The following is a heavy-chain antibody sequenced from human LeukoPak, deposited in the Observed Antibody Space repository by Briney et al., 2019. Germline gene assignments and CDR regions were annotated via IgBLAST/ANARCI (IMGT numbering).Heavy chain of an antibody. D-gene: IGHD1-26*01. CDR1: GFTFSSYG. CDR3: ARDRWELLPYNWFDP. CDR2: IWYDGSNK. V-gene: IGHV3-33*01. Sequence: GRSLRLSCAASGFTFSSYGMHWVRQAPGKGLEWVAVIWYDGSNKYYADSVKGRFTISRDNSKNTLYLQMNSLRAEDTAVYYCARDRWELLPYNWFDPWGQGTLVTVSS. J-gene: IGHJ5*02.